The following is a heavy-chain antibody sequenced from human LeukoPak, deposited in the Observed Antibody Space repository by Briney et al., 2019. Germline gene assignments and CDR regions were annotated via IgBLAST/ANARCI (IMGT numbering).Heavy chain of an antibody. V-gene: IGHV3-23*01. CDR1: GFTFSSYG. CDR3: ARQSPSQGTDY. Sequence: GGSLRLSCTASGFTFSSYGMSWVRRAPGKGLERVSAISGGGTYYADSVKGRFTISRDNSKNTLYLQMNSLRVEDTAVYYCARQSPSQGTDYWGQGALVTVSS. CDR2: ISGGGT. J-gene: IGHJ4*02.